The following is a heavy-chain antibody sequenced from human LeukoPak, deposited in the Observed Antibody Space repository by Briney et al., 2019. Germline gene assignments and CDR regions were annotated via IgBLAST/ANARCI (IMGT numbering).Heavy chain of an antibody. J-gene: IGHJ4*02. CDR1: GGTFSSYA. Sequence: SVKVSCKASGGTFSSYAISWVRQAPGQGLEWMGRIIPILGIANYAQKFQGRVTITADKSTSTAYMELSSLRSEDTAVYYCARVHYDSSGSPMYYFDYWGQGTLVAVSS. V-gene: IGHV1-69*04. CDR3: ARVHYDSSGSPMYYFDY. D-gene: IGHD3-22*01. CDR2: IIPILGIA.